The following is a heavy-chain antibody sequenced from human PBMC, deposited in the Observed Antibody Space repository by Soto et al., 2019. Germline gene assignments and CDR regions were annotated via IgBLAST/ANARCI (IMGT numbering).Heavy chain of an antibody. CDR3: SRSLDS. CDR2: INPDGSKK. J-gene: IGHJ4*02. V-gene: IGHV3-7*01. CDR1: VFSFTSFW. Sequence: GWSLRLSCASSVFSFTSFWMDWVRQAPGKGLEWVANINPDGSKKQYVDSVKGRFTISRDNARNSLYLQMSSLTAEDSALYYCSRSLDSWGQGTRVTVS.